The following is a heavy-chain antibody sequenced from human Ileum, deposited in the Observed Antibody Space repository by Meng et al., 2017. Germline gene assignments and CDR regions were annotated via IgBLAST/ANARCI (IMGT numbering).Heavy chain of an antibody. J-gene: IGHJ3*02. V-gene: IGHV4-39*07. D-gene: IGHD2-21*01. CDR2: MYYTGGT. CDR1: GDSVSSSASS. CDR3: ARWVANIKSFDM. Sequence: SETLSLTCSVSGDSVSSSASSWGWIRQPPGKGLEWIANMYYTGGTSYHASFKSRVTMSLDMPKNQFSLRLSSVTAADTAIYYCARWVANIKSFDMWGQGTMVTVSS.